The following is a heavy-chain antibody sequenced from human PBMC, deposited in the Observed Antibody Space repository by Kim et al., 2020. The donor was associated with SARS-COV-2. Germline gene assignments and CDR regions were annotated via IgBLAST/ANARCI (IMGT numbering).Heavy chain of an antibody. CDR2: TT. V-gene: IGHV3-72*01. D-gene: IGHD2-2*01. J-gene: IGHJ6*02. CDR3: TRAAGSKTGMDV. Sequence: TTEYAASVKGRFTISRDESKNSLYLQMNSLETEDTAVYYCTRAAGSKTGMDVWGQGTTVTVSS.